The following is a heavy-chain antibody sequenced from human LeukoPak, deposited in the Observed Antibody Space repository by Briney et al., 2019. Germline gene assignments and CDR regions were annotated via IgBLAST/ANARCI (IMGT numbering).Heavy chain of an antibody. CDR3: ARTHYDFWSGYYHFDY. J-gene: IGHJ4*02. Sequence: ASVKVSCKASGYTFTGYYMHWVRQAPGQGLEWMGWINPNSGGTNYAQKFQGWVTMTRDTSISTAYMELSRLRSDDTAVYYCARTHYDFWSGYYHFDYWGQGTLVTVSS. D-gene: IGHD3-3*01. CDR2: INPNSGGT. V-gene: IGHV1-2*04. CDR1: GYTFTGYY.